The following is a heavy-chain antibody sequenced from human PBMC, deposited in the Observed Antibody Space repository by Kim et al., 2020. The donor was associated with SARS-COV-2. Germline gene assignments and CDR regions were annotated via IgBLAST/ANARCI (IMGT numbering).Heavy chain of an antibody. CDR2: GSGKI. V-gene: IGHV1-3*01. Sequence: GSGKIKISRKFQGSVTLTRDTSASTAYMELGSLTSEDSALYYCARGGFDYWGKGTLVTVSS. CDR3: ARGGFDY. J-gene: IGHJ4*02.